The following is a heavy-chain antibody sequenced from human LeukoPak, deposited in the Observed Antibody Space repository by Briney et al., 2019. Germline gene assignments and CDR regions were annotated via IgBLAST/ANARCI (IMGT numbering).Heavy chain of an antibody. CDR2: INPNTGGT. CDR1: GYTFTAHY. D-gene: IGHD6-19*01. Sequence: GASVKVSCKASGYTFTAHYIHWVRQAPGQGLEWMGWINPNTGGTNYAQKFQGRVTMTRDTPITTAYMELRSLEYDDTAVYYCAKDFRDQWLVNAFHIWGQGTMVTVSS. J-gene: IGHJ3*02. CDR3: AKDFRDQWLVNAFHI. V-gene: IGHV1-2*02.